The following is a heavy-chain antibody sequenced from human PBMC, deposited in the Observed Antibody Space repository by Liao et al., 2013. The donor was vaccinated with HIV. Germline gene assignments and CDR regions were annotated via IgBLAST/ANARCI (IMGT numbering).Heavy chain of an antibody. V-gene: IGHV4-59*12. J-gene: IGHJ5*02. CDR1: GGSISSYY. Sequence: QVQLQESGPGLVKPSETLSLTCSVSGGSISSYYWNWIRQSPGRGLEWIGYIYYNGNTNYNPSLKSRVTMSVDTSKNQFSLKLSSVTAADTAVYYCARTDQYYDFWNGYENWFDPWGQGTLVTVSS. CDR3: ARTDQYYDFWNGYENWFDP. CDR2: IYYNGNT. D-gene: IGHD3-3*01.